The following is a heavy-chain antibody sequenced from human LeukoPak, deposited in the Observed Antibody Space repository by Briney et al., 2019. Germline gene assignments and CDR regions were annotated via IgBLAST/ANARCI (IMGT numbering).Heavy chain of an antibody. CDR1: GFTFSNYA. V-gene: IGHV3-23*01. Sequence: GGSLRLSCAASGFTFSNYAMNWVRQAPGKGLQWVSAISGNGGSTYYADSVKGRFTISRDNSKNTLYMQMNSLRAEDTAVYYCAMDRGYWGQGTLVTVSS. J-gene: IGHJ4*02. CDR3: AMDRGY. D-gene: IGHD2-2*03. CDR2: ISGNGGST.